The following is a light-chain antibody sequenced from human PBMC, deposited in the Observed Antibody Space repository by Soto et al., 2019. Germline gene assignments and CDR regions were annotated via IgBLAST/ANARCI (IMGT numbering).Light chain of an antibody. V-gene: IGKV3-20*01. CDR2: GAS. CDR3: QHYGSSLWT. Sequence: ETVLTQSPGTLSLSPGERATISCRASQSVSSSSLAWYQQKPGQAPRLLIYGASSRATGIPDRFSGSGSGTDFTLTISRLEPEDFAVYYCQHYGSSLWTFGQGTKVDIK. J-gene: IGKJ1*01. CDR1: QSVSSSS.